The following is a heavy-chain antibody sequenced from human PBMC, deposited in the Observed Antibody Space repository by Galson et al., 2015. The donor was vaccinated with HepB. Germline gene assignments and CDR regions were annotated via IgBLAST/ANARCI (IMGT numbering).Heavy chain of an antibody. CDR2: INPSGGST. V-gene: IGHV1-46*04. CDR1: GYTFTSYY. D-gene: IGHD6-13*01. Sequence: SVKVSCKASGYTFTSYYMHWVRQAPGQGLEWMGIINPSGGSTSYAQKLQGRVTMTRDTSTSTVYMELSSLRSEDTAVYYCARDLPHAGYSSSWYAPSHWGQGTLVTVSS. CDR3: ARDLPHAGYSSSWYAPSH. J-gene: IGHJ1*01.